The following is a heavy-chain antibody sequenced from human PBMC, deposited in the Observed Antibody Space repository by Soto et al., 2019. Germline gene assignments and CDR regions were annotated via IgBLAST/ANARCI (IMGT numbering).Heavy chain of an antibody. CDR2: ISGSGRST. CDR3: ASSCCSGGSCYSYYYYYGMDV. J-gene: IGHJ6*02. V-gene: IGHV3-23*01. D-gene: IGHD2-15*01. Sequence: GGSLRLSCVASGFTFSDDGMSWVRQAPGRGLEWVSAISGSGRSTIYADSVKGRFTISRDNAKNSLYLQMNSLRAEDTAVYYCASSCCSGGSCYSYYYYYGMDVWGQGTTVTVSS. CDR1: GFTFSDDG.